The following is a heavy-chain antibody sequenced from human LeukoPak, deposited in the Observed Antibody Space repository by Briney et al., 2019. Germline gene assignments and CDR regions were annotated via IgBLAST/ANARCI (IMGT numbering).Heavy chain of an antibody. CDR2: INPDGSTT. J-gene: IGHJ4*02. V-gene: IGHV3-74*01. Sequence: GESLRLSCAASGFTFSRYWIHWVRQAPGKGLEWVSRINPDGSTTTYANSVKGRFTISRDNAKNTVYLQMNSLRGEDTAVYYCARDGYDSSGYYPFFDYWGQGTLVTVSS. CDR3: ARDGYDSSGYYPFFDY. CDR1: GFTFSRYW. D-gene: IGHD3-22*01.